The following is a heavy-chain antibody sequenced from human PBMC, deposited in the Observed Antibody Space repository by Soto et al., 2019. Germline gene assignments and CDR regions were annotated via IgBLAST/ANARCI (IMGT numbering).Heavy chain of an antibody. CDR3: ARERYSSSYFDY. D-gene: IGHD6-13*01. J-gene: IGHJ4*02. Sequence: SRVTISVDTSKNQFSLKLSSVTAADTAVYYCARERYSSSYFDYWGQGTLVTVSS. V-gene: IGHV4-34*01.